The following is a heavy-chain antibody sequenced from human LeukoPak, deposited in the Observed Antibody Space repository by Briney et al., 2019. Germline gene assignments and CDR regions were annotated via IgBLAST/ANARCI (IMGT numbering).Heavy chain of an antibody. V-gene: IGHV4-59*01. CDR2: ISHSGST. Sequence: SESLSLACSVTGGSINSYYWSWIRQPPGKGLEWIGYISHSGSTDSNPSLKSRVTISLDTSKNQFSLKLTSVTAADTAVYYCAAMRYGRDYYYGMDVWGQGTTVTVSS. J-gene: IGHJ6*02. CDR1: GGSINSYY. D-gene: IGHD1-14*01. CDR3: AAMRYGRDYYYGMDV.